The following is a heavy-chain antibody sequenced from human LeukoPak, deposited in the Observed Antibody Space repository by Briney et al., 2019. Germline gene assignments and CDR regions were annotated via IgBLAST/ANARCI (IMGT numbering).Heavy chain of an antibody. Sequence: GASVKVSCKASGYSFTSYGISWVRQAPGQGLEWMGWISTYNANTNYALKLQGRVTLTTDTYTSTAYMELKSLRSDDTAVYYCAREECSIGVCYPSGYWGQGTLVTVSS. CDR1: GYSFTSYG. J-gene: IGHJ4*02. D-gene: IGHD2-8*01. CDR3: AREECSIGVCYPSGY. V-gene: IGHV1-18*01. CDR2: ISTYNANT.